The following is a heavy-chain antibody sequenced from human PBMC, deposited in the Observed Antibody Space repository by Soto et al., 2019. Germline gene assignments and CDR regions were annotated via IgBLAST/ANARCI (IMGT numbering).Heavy chain of an antibody. CDR3: AKVRPLRDCTSTSCLGAFDI. V-gene: IGHV3-23*01. D-gene: IGHD2-2*01. CDR2: ITASADTT. J-gene: IGHJ3*02. Sequence: GGSLRLCYAASAFTFRSYAMSWVRQAPGKGLEWVSAITASADTTYYADSVKGRFTISRDNSKNTLYLRMNSLRAEDTAVYYCAKVRPLRDCTSTSCLGAFDIWGQGTMVTVSS. CDR1: AFTFRSYA.